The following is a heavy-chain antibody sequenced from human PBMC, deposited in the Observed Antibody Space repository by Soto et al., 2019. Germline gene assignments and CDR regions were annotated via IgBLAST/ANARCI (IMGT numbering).Heavy chain of an antibody. CDR2: IVGSGAGT. CDR3: AKSGLGSGSYYYMDV. J-gene: IGHJ6*03. D-gene: IGHD3-16*01. V-gene: IGHV3-23*01. CDR1: GFTFSDYT. Sequence: GGSLRLSCAASGFTFSDYTMTWVRQAPGKGLEWVSAIVGSGAGTYYADSVRGRFTISRDNSKNTLYLQMNSLRVEDTALYYCAKSGLGSGSYYYMDVWGKGTTVTVSS.